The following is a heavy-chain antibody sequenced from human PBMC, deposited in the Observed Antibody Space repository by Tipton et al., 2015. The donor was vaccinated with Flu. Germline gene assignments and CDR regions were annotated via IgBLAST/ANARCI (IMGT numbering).Heavy chain of an antibody. CDR1: GFTITSHA. V-gene: IGHV3-30*18. D-gene: IGHD2-15*01. CDR3: AKDRLVSGCSGGSCSADGKDV. J-gene: IGHJ6*02. CDR2: ISFDGSDL. Sequence: SLRLSCTASGFTITSHAMHWVRQAPGKGLEWVAVISFDGSDLQYADSVRGRFTISRDNSKNTLYLQTDSLRVEDSAVYYCAKDRLVSGCSGGSCSADGKDVWGQGTKATISS.